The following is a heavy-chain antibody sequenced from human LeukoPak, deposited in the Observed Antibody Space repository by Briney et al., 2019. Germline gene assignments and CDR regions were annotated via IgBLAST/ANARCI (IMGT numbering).Heavy chain of an antibody. V-gene: IGHV1-2*02. J-gene: IGHJ5*02. Sequence: ASVKVSCKASGYTFTGYYMHWVRQAPGQGLEWMGWINPNSGGTNYAQKFQGRVTMTRDTSISTAYMELSRLRSDDTAVYYCARRVVRGVRLDPWGQGTLVTVSS. CDR2: INPNSGGT. D-gene: IGHD3-10*01. CDR3: ARRVVRGVRLDP. CDR1: GYTFTGYY.